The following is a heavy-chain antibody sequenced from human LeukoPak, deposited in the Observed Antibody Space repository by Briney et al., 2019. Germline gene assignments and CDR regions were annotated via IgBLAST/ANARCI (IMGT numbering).Heavy chain of an antibody. V-gene: IGHV3-11*06. CDR2: INCSSSYI. Sequence: GGSLRLSCAASGFTFSDYYMSWIRQAPGKGLEWVSSINCSSSYIYYADSVKGRFSISRDNAKNSLYLQMNSLRVEDTAVYYCARGDGGDSSYKNSWGQGTLVTVSS. J-gene: IGHJ4*02. D-gene: IGHD2-21*02. CDR3: ARGDGGDSSYKNS. CDR1: GFTFSDYY.